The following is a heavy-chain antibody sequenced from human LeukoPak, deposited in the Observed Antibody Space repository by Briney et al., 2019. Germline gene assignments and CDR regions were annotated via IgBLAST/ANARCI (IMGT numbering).Heavy chain of an antibody. CDR1: GSSISSSSYY. D-gene: IGHD3-3*01. V-gene: IGHV4-39*01. Sequence: SETLSLTCTVSGSSISSSSYYWGWIRQPPGKGLEWIGSIYYSGSTYYNPSLKSRVTISVDTSKNQFSLKLSSVTAADTAVYYCARLSYDFWSGYYYFDYWGQGTLVTVSS. J-gene: IGHJ4*02. CDR3: ARLSYDFWSGYYYFDY. CDR2: IYYSGST.